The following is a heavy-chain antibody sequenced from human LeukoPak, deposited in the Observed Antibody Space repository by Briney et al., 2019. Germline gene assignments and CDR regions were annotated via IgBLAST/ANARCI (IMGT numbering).Heavy chain of an antibody. Sequence: PGGSLRLSCAASGFIFSTYAMSWVRQAPGKGLEWVSAISGGGYDTFYADSVKGRFTISRDNSKNTLYLLMNSLRAEDTAVYYCAKDRVPDSGWTFDIWGQGTMVTVSA. D-gene: IGHD6-19*01. J-gene: IGHJ3*02. CDR3: AKDRVPDSGWTFDI. CDR1: GFIFSTYA. CDR2: ISGGGYDT. V-gene: IGHV3-23*01.